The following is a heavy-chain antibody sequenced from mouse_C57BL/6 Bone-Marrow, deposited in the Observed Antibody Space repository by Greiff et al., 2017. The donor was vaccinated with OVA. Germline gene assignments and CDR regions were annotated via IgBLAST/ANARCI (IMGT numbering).Heavy chain of an antibody. J-gene: IGHJ3*01. D-gene: IGHD1-1*01. V-gene: IGHV1-9*01. CDR2: ILPGSGST. Sequence: VQLQQSGAELMKPGASVKLSCKAPGYTFTGYWIEWVKQRPGHGLEWIGEILPGSGSTNYNEKFKGKATFTADTSSNTAYMQLSSLTTEDSAIYYCAREFITTVKGSAWFACWGQGTLVTVSA. CDR3: AREFITTVKGSAWFAC. CDR1: GYTFTGYW.